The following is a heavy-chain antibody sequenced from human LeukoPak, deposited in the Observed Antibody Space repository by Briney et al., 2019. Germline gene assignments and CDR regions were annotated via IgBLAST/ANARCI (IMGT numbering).Heavy chain of an antibody. Sequence: GSSVKVSCKASEGTFSSYAISWVRQAPGQGLEWMGGIIPIFGTANYAQKFQGRVTITTDESTSTAYMELSSLRSEDTAVYYCARDFDDGSGHYYFDYWGQGTLVTVSS. J-gene: IGHJ4*02. D-gene: IGHD3-10*01. CDR2: IIPIFGTA. V-gene: IGHV1-69*05. CDR1: EGTFSSYA. CDR3: ARDFDDGSGHYYFDY.